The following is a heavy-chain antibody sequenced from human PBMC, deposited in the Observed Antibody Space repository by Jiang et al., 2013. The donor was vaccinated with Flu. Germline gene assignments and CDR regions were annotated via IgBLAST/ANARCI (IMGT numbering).Heavy chain of an antibody. CDR2: MSPNSGIT. CDR3: VRGPTGTTDY. V-gene: IGHV1-8*01. CDR1: GYTFTTYD. Sequence: SVKVSCKASGYTFTTYDINWVRQAAGQGLEWMGWMSPNSGITRYTQKFQGRVTMTRDTSINTAYMELSRLASEDAAVYYCVRGPTGTTDYWGQGTLVTVSS. J-gene: IGHJ4*02. D-gene: IGHD1-7*01.